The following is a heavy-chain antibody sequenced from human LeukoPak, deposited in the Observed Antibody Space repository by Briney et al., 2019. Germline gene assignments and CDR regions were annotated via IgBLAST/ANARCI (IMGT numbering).Heavy chain of an antibody. CDR3: ARDLWYYYDSSGYYRTGFDI. J-gene: IGHJ3*02. CDR2: IYYSGST. D-gene: IGHD3-22*01. Sequence: SETLSLTCTVSGGSISIYYWSWIRQPPGKGLEWIGYIYYSGSTNYNPSLKSRVTISVDTSKNQFSLKLSSVTAADTAVYYCARDLWYYYDSSGYYRTGFDIWGQGTMVTVSS. CDR1: GGSISIYY. V-gene: IGHV4-59*01.